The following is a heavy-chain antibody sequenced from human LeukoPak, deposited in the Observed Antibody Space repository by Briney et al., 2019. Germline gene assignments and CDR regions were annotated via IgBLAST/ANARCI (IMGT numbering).Heavy chain of an antibody. CDR2: IYYSGRT. D-gene: IGHD6-6*01. Sequence: PSQTLSLICTVSGGSISSGCYYWSWIRQHPGKGLEWMGYIYYSGRTYYNPSLKSRVTISVDTSKNQFSLKLSSVTAADTAVYYCARGEYSSSSWGVGWFDPWGQGTLVTVSS. V-gene: IGHV4-31*03. CDR1: GGSISSGCYY. CDR3: ARGEYSSSSWGVGWFDP. J-gene: IGHJ5*02.